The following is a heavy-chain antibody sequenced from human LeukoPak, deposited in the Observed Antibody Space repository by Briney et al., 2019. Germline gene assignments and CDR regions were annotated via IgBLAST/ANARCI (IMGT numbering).Heavy chain of an antibody. CDR1: GGSISSGSYY. D-gene: IGHD6-19*01. CDR3: AREAEQWLVGCFDP. J-gene: IGHJ5*02. CDR2: IYTSGST. Sequence: PSETLSLTCTVSGGSISSGSYYWRWIRQPAGKGLEWIGRIYTSGSTNYNPSLKSRVTISVDTPKNPFSLKLSSVTAADTAVYYCAREAEQWLVGCFDPWGQGTLVTVSS. V-gene: IGHV4-61*02.